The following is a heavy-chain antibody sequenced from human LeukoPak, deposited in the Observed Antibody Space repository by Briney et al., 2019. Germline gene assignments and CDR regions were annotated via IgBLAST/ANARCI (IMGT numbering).Heavy chain of an antibody. CDR2: IRYDGSNK. J-gene: IGHJ4*02. Sequence: GGSLRLSCAASGFTFSRYGIHWVRQAPGKGLEWVAFIRYDGSNKYYADSVKGRFTISRDNSRNTLSLQMNSLRAEDTAVYYCAKDLGYSDDYWGQGTLVTVSS. D-gene: IGHD5-18*01. V-gene: IGHV3-30*02. CDR1: GFTFSRYG. CDR3: AKDLGYSDDY.